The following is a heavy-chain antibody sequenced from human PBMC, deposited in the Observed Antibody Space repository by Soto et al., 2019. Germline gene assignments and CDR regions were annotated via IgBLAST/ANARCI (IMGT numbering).Heavy chain of an antibody. CDR1: GFSLSGTD. V-gene: IGHV3-73*02. D-gene: IGHD5-12*01. CDR2: IRSKANNFAT. CDR3: TRQGPRDGYNWGFDY. J-gene: IGHJ4*02. Sequence: EVQLVESGGGLVQPGGSLKLSCAASGFSLSGTDIHWGRQASGKGLEWVGRIRSKANNFATEYAASVQGRFTISRDESKNTAYLQMNSLRTEDTAVYYCTRQGPRDGYNWGFDYWGQGTLVTVSS.